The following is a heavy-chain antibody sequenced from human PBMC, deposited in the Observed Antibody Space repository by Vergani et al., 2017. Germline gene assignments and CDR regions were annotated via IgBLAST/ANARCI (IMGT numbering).Heavy chain of an antibody. CDR1: GYTFTSYY. CDR2: INPRGGST. CDR3: AREVSIAVAGTGNYYGMDV. D-gene: IGHD6-19*01. V-gene: IGHV1-46*01. J-gene: IGHJ6*02. Sequence: QVQLVQSGAEVKKPGASVKVSCKASGYTFTSYYMHWVRQAPGQGLEWMGIINPRGGSTSYAQKFQGRVTMTRDTSTRTVYMELSSLRSEATAVSYCAREVSIAVAGTGNYYGMDVWGQGTTVTVSS.